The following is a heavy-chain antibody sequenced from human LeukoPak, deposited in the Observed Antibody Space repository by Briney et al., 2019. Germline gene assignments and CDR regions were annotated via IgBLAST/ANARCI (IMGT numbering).Heavy chain of an antibody. D-gene: IGHD2-2*01. CDR3: ARPPGFSTSFWD. J-gene: IGHJ4*02. V-gene: IGHV4-39*01. CDR1: GGSISGTSYY. Sequence: SETLSLTCTVSGGSISGTSYYWGWIRPPPGKGPEWIGSIHYSGRTYYKPSLKSRVTISVDTSKNQFSLKLTSVTSADTAVYYCARPPGFSTSFWDWGQGTLVTVSS. CDR2: IHYSGRT.